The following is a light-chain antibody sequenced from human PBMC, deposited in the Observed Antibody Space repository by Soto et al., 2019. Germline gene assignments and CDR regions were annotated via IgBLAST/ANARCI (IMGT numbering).Light chain of an antibody. CDR3: QQYYSYPRT. V-gene: IGKV1-8*01. J-gene: IGKJ2*01. CDR1: QGISSY. CDR2: AAS. Sequence: AIRMTQSPSSFSASTGDRVTITCRASQGISSYLAWYQQKPGKAPKLLIYAASTLQSGVPSRFSGSGSGTDFTLTISSLQSEDFATQYCQQYYSYPRTFGQGTKLEIK.